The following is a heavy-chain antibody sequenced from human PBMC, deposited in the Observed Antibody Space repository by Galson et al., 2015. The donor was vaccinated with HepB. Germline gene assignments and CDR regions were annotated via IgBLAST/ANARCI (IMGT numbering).Heavy chain of an antibody. V-gene: IGHV3-23*01. J-gene: IGHJ4*02. Sequence: SLRLSCAASGFTFSNYAISWVRQAPGKGLEWLSIITASGDSTHCADSVKGRFTIFRDNSKLTIYLRLSSLTAEDTATYYCAKGLNPGIWQGPRNNHFDYWGQGTVVTVSS. CDR1: GFTFSNYA. D-gene: IGHD1/OR15-1a*01. CDR3: AKGLNPGIWQGPRNNHFDY. CDR2: ITASGDST.